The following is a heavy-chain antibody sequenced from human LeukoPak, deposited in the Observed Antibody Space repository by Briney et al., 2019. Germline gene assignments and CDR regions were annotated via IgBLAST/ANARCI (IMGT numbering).Heavy chain of an antibody. CDR3: TRENYVPDS. D-gene: IGHD3-10*02. V-gene: IGHV3-7*03. CDR2: ISNGGSAT. Sequence: GGSLRLSCVASGYTFSPYWMSWVRQTPGKGLEWVASISNGGSATYYVDSVRGRFTISRDDAKNSLFLQMNGLRADDTAVYYCTRENYVPDSWGQGTLVTVSS. J-gene: IGHJ4*02. CDR1: GYTFSPYW.